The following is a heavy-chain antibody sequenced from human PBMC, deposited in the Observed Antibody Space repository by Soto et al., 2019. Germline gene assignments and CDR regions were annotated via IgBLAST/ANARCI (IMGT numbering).Heavy chain of an antibody. CDR3: ARDRAGYSYGTFDY. J-gene: IGHJ4*02. D-gene: IGHD5-18*01. V-gene: IGHV3-11*06. CDR2: ISSSSSYT. Sequence: VGSLRLSCAASGFTFSDYYMSWVRQAPGKGLEWVSYISSSSSYTNYADSVKGRFTISRDNAKNSLYLQMNSLRAEDTAVYYCARDRAGYSYGTFDYWGQGTLVTVSS. CDR1: GFTFSDYY.